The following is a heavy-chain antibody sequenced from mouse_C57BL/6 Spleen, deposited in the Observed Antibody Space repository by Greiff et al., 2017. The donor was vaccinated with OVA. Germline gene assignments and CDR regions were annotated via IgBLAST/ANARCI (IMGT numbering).Heavy chain of an antibody. CDR3: ARSTMVTTGRFAY. CDR2: IDPEDGET. V-gene: IGHV14-2*01. D-gene: IGHD2-2*01. J-gene: IGHJ3*01. CDR1: GFNIKDYY. Sequence: VHVKQSGAELVKPGASVKLSCTASGFNIKDYYMHWVKQRTEQGLEWIGRIDPEDGETKYAPKFQGKATITADTSSNTAYLQLSSLTSEDTAVYYCARSTMVTTGRFAYWGQGTLVTVSA.